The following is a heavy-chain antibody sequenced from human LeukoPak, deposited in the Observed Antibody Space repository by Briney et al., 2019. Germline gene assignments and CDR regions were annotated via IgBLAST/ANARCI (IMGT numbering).Heavy chain of an antibody. J-gene: IGHJ4*02. Sequence: PGGPLRLSCAASGFTFSSYEMNWVRQAPGKGLEWVSYISSSGSTIYYADSVKGRFTISRDNAKNSLYLQMNSLRAEDTAVYYCARDDLSASYYDYWGQGTLVTVSS. CDR3: ARDDLSASYYDY. CDR1: GFTFSSYE. D-gene: IGHD1-26*01. CDR2: ISSSGSTI. V-gene: IGHV3-48*03.